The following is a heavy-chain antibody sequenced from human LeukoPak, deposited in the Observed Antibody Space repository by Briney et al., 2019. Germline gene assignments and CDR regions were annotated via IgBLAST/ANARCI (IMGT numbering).Heavy chain of an antibody. V-gene: IGHV4-59*08. CDR3: ARRGSVAEFDY. D-gene: IGHD6-19*01. Sequence: SETLSLTCTVSGASIRSYYWSWIRQPPGKGLEWIGYIYYSGSTNYNPSLKSRVTISVGTSKNQFSLKLSSVTAADTALYYCARRGSVAEFDYWGQGTLVTVSS. J-gene: IGHJ4*02. CDR1: GASIRSYY. CDR2: IYYSGST.